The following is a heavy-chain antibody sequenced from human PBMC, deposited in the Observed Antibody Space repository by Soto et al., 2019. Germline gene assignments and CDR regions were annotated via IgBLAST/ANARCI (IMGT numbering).Heavy chain of an antibody. CDR3: AREGGSHTPLDY. Sequence: PGGSLRLSCAASGFTFSSYNMNWVRQAPGKGLEWVSSISSSSSYIYYADSVKGRFTISRDNAKNSLYLQMNSLRAEDTAVYYWAREGGSHTPLDYGARGSLDPVSA. D-gene: IGHD1-26*01. CDR2: ISSSSSYI. V-gene: IGHV3-21*01. J-gene: IGHJ4*02. CDR1: GFTFSSYN.